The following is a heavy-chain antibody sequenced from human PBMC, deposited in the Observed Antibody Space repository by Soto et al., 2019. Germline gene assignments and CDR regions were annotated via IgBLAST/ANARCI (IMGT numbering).Heavy chain of an antibody. D-gene: IGHD1-26*01. CDR3: ASWRSYSGSYCFDN. CDR2: IVPMYDSV. CDR1: GGTFNTYT. J-gene: IGHJ4*02. Sequence: QVQLVQSGAEVKKPGASVKVSCEASGGTFNTYTINWVRQAPGRGLEWVGQIVPMYDSVNYAENFQGRVTITADKSTKTAYMELPSLRSEDTALYICASWRSYSGSYCFDNWGQGTLVTVSS. V-gene: IGHV1-69*06.